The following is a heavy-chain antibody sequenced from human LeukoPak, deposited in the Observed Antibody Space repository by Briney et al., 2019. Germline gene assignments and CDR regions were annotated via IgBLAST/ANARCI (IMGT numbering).Heavy chain of an antibody. J-gene: IGHJ4*02. V-gene: IGHV3-74*01. CDR1: GFTFSGYW. D-gene: IGHD7-27*01. Sequence: PGGSLRLSCAASGFTFSGYWMYWVRQAPGKGRVWVSLINSDGSSTNYADSVKGRFTISRDNAKNTLYLQVNSLRADDSAVYYCARHLGTYSDHWGQGTLVTVSS. CDR3: ARHLGTYSDH. CDR2: INSDGSST.